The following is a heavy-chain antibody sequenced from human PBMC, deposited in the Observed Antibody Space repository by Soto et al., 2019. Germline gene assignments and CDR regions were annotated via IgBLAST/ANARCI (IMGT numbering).Heavy chain of an antibody. D-gene: IGHD6-6*01. CDR2: NYYSGIT. V-gene: IGHV4-31*03. CDR3: ARGSSIAGLYYGMDV. CDR1: GGSISRGGYY. J-gene: IGHJ6*02. Sequence: TRSLRYTVSGGSISRGGYYWTCIRQHPGKGLEWIGYNYYSGITYYNPSLKSRVTISLDTSKNQFSLKLSSVTAADTAVYYCARGSSIAGLYYGMDVWGQGTTVT.